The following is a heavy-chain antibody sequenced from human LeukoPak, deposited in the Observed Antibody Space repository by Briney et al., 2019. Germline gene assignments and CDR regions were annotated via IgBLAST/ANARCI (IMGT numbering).Heavy chain of an antibody. CDR3: ARDYGGSSPFDY. Sequence: GGSLRLSCAASGFTFSSYEMHWVRQAPGKGLEWVSYISSSDSTIYYADSVKGRFTISRDNAKNSLYLQMNSLRAEDSAVYYCARDYGGSSPFDYWGQGTLVTVSS. D-gene: IGHD4-23*01. J-gene: IGHJ4*02. V-gene: IGHV3-48*03. CDR1: GFTFSSYE. CDR2: ISSSDSTI.